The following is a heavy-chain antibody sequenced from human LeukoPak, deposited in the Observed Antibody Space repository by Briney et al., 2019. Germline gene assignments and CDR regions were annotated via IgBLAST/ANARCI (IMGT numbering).Heavy chain of an antibody. D-gene: IGHD2-2*01. CDR3: ARLKDCGSTTCPQAFDL. V-gene: IGHV4-4*07. J-gene: IGHJ3*01. CDR1: GVSISSHF. Sequence: SETLSLTCTVSGVSISSHFWTWIRQPAGKGLERIGRMFVSGTTNYNPSLKSRVTMSVDTSKNQFSLKLSSVTAADTAVYYCARLKDCGSTTCPQAFDLWGQGTMVSVSS. CDR2: MFVSGTT.